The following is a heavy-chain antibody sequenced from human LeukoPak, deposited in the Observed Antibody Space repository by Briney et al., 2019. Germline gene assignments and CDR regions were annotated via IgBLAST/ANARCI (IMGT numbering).Heavy chain of an antibody. D-gene: IGHD4-17*01. V-gene: IGHV3-7*01. CDR3: AREYDYGVSRADY. Sequence: GGSLRLSCAASGFTFSSYCMSWVRQAPGKGLEWVAHINQDGSEKHFVDSVEGRFTISRDNAANSLFLQMNSLRAEDTAVYYCAREYDYGVSRADYWGQGTLVTVSS. CDR1: GFTFSSYC. J-gene: IGHJ4*02. CDR2: INQDGSEK.